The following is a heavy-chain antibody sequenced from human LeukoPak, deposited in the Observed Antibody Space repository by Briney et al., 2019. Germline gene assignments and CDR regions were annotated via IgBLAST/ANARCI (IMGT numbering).Heavy chain of an antibody. CDR2: ISYDGSNK. CDR3: ARAHDYYDILTGYPF. CDR1: GFTFSSYA. V-gene: IGHV3-30-3*01. D-gene: IGHD3-9*01. J-gene: IGHJ4*02. Sequence: GGSLRLSCAASGFTFSSYAMHWVRQAPGKGLEWVAVISYDGSNKYYADSVKGRFTISRDSSKNTLYLQMNSLRAEDTAVYYCARAHDYYDILTGYPFWGQGTLVTVSS.